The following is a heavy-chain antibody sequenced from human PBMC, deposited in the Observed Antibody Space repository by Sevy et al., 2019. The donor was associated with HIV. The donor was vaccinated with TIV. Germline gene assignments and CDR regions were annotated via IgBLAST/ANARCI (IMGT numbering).Heavy chain of an antibody. CDR2: INRDESAR. CDR1: GFSFRSYW. D-gene: IGHD6-19*01. V-gene: IGHV3-7*01. CDR3: VTDDRPSGWLFDF. Sequence: GVSLRLSCAASGFSFRSYWMTWVRQAPGKGLEWVANINRDESARNYLDSVKGRFTISRDNAKNLLYLQINSLRVDDTAVYYCVTDDRPSGWLFDFWGPGAQVTVSS. J-gene: IGHJ4*02.